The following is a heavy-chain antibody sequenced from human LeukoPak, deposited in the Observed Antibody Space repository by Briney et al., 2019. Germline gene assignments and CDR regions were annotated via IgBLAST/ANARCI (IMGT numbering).Heavy chain of an antibody. CDR1: GFYFSRYW. Sequence: GRSLRLSCAACGFYFSRYWVSWVRQASGKGLEWVANIKQDGSEKYYVDSVKGRFTISRDDTKNSLYLQMNILRAEDTADYYCARFWYGSGSYRVLGYWGQGTLVTVSS. CDR2: IKQDGSEK. CDR3: ARFWYGSGSYRVLGY. D-gene: IGHD3-10*01. V-gene: IGHV3-7*04. J-gene: IGHJ4*02.